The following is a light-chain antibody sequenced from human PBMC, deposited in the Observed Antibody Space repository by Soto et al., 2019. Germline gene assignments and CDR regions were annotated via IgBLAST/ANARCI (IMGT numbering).Light chain of an antibody. CDR2: SDD. CDR1: NSNIGRYS. V-gene: IGLV1-44*01. J-gene: IGLJ3*02. Sequence: QSALTQPPSLSGTPGQRVTISCSGSNSNIGRYSLNWYQHFPGTAPTILIYSDDERPPGVPARFSGSDSGTSASLAISALQSEDEAEYYCAAWDDNLNGPLFGGGTQLTVL. CDR3: AAWDDNLNGPL.